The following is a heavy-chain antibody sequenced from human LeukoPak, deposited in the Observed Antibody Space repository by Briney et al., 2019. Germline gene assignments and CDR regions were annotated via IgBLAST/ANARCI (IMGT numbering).Heavy chain of an antibody. CDR3: ARAMYYYDSSGYYDYFDY. V-gene: IGHV1-2*02. D-gene: IGHD3-22*01. CDR2: INPNSGGT. Sequence: ASVKASCKAFGYTFTGYYMHWVRQAPGQGLEWMGWINPNSGGTNYAQKFQGRVTMTRDTSISTAYMELSRLRSDDTAVYYCARAMYYYDSSGYYDYFDYWGQGTLVTVSS. CDR1: GYTFTGYY. J-gene: IGHJ4*02.